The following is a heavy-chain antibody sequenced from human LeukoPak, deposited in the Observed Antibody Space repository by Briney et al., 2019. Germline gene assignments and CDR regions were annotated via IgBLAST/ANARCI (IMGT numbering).Heavy chain of an antibody. Sequence: PGGSLRLSCAASGFTFSTYNMNWVRQAPGKGLEWVSYISSSSGTIYYADSVKGRFTISRDNAKSSLYLQMNSLRDEDTAVYYCARDFYGDWAFDIWGQGTMVTVSS. V-gene: IGHV3-48*02. D-gene: IGHD4-17*01. CDR2: ISSSSGTI. CDR3: ARDFYGDWAFDI. J-gene: IGHJ3*02. CDR1: GFTFSTYN.